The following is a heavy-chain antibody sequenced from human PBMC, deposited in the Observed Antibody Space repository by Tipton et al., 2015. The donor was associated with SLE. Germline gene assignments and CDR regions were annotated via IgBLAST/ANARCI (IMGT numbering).Heavy chain of an antibody. CDR3: ARYSKSWTKAFVS. V-gene: IGHV4-4*07. CDR2: IYSSGDR. Sequence: TLSLTCTVSGGSISFDYWSWIRQSAGRGLEWIGRIYSSGDRDYNPSLRSRVTMSIDASQNRVSLRLKSVSAADTAVYYCARYSKSWTKAFVSWGQGTMVTVSS. CDR1: GGSISFDY. J-gene: IGHJ3*01. D-gene: IGHD1-26*01.